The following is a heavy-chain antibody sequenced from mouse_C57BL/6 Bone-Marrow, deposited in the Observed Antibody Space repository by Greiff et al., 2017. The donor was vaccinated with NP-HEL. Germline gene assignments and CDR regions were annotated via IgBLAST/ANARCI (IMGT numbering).Heavy chain of an antibody. CDR1: GYAFRSYG. V-gene: IGHV1-80*01. CDR2: IYPGDGDT. CDR3: ARAVGPYYYAMDY. D-gene: IGHD1-1*01. Sequence: QGQLKESGAELVKPGASGKISCKASGYAFRSYGRNWGKQRPGKGREWIGQIYPGDGDTNYNGKFKGKATLTAANSSSTAYMQLSSLTSEDSAVYFCARAVGPYYYAMDYWGQGTSVTVSS. J-gene: IGHJ4*01.